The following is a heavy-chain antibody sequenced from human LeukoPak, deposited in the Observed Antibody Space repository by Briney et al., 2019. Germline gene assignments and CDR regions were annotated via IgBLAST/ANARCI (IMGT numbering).Heavy chain of an antibody. CDR2: FAPEHGET. J-gene: IGHJ4*02. D-gene: IGHD3-22*01. V-gene: IGHV1-24*01. CDR1: GDTLTDLS. CDR3: ATDLSYFYHSSGYP. Sequence: ASVKVSCKVSGDTLTDLSMHWVRQAPGKGLEWMGGFAPEHGETLYAQKLQGRVTMTEDTSTAYMELSSLRSEDTAVYYCATDLSYFYHSSGYPWGQGTLVTVSS.